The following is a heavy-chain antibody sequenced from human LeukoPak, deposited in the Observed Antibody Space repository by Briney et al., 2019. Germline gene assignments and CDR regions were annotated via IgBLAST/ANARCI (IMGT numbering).Heavy chain of an antibody. D-gene: IGHD2-2*01. CDR1: GFTFSTYS. CDR2: IRHDSTDL. V-gene: IGHV3-21*06. J-gene: IGHJ4*02. CDR3: ASGCSSTSCYRGRDY. Sequence: GGSLRLSCAASGFTFSTYSMNWVRQAPGKGLEWVSFIRHDSTDLYYADSVKGRSTISRDNVKNLLYLQMNSLTAEDTAVYYCASGCSSTSCYRGRDYWGQGTLVTVSS.